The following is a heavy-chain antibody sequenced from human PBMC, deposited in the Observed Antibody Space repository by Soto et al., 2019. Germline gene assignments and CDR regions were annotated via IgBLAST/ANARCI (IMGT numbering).Heavy chain of an antibody. V-gene: IGHV4-34*01. CDR3: ARGPVLYYGSGSYFFDY. CDR2: INHSGST. D-gene: IGHD3-10*01. J-gene: IGHJ4*02. Sequence: TLSLTCAVYGGSFSGYYWSWIRQPPGKGLEWIGEINHSGSTNYNPSLKSRVTISVDTSKNQFSLKLSSVTAADTAVYYCARGPVLYYGSGSYFFDYWGQGTLVTVSS. CDR1: GGSFSGYY.